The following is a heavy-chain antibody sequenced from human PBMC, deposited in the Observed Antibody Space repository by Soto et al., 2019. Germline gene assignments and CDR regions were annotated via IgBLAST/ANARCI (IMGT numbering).Heavy chain of an antibody. CDR1: GYTFTSHY. D-gene: IGHD2-21*01. Sequence: ASVKVSCIASGYTFTSHYIHWVRQAPGQGLEWMGIINPSGGDTTYAQQFQGRVTMTRDTSTRTVYMELSSLRSEDTAVYYCARGGCGGECSFDPWGQGTLVTVSS. J-gene: IGHJ5*02. CDR3: ARGGCGGECSFDP. V-gene: IGHV1-46*01. CDR2: INPSGGDT.